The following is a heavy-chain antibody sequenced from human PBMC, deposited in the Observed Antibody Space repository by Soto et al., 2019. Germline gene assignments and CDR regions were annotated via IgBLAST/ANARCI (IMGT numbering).Heavy chain of an antibody. Sequence: QVQLVQSGAEVRRPGATAKVSCRASGYTFTDSYIHGVRQAPGQGRKWMGWIELNSGGTNYAQKFQARVTMTRDTSISTAFMDLSTLRADDTAVYYCARGVGSGSQKRYDYWGQGALVTVSS. D-gene: IGHD3-10*01. CDR3: ARGVGSGSQKRYDY. V-gene: IGHV1-2*02. J-gene: IGHJ4*02. CDR2: IELNSGGT. CDR1: GYTFTDSY.